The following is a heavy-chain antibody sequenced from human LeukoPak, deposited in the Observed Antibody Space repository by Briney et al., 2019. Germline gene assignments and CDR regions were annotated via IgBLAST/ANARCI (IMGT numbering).Heavy chain of an antibody. CDR2: INHSGST. V-gene: IGHV4-34*01. Sequence: PSETLSLTCAVYGGSFSGYYWSWIRQPPGKGLEWIGEINHSGSTNYNPSLKSRVTISVDTSKNQFSLKLSSVTAADTAVYYCARTGRSSVAGPKWGRGTLVTVSS. D-gene: IGHD6-19*01. J-gene: IGHJ2*01. CDR1: GGSFSGYY. CDR3: ARTGRSSVAGPK.